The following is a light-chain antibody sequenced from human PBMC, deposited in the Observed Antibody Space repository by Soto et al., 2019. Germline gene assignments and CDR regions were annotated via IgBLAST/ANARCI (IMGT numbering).Light chain of an antibody. V-gene: IGKV1-8*01. CDR3: QQYYSYPRT. CDR1: QGISSY. CDR2: AAS. J-gene: IGKJ1*01. Sequence: AIRMTQSPSSLSASTGDRVTITCRASQGISSYLAWYQQKPGKAPKLLIYAASTLQSGVPSRFSGSGSGTDFTLTISCLQSEDFATYCCQQYYSYPRTFGRGTKVEIK.